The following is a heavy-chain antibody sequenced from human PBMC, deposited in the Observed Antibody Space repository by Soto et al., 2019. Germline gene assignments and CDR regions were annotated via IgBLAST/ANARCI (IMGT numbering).Heavy chain of an antibody. V-gene: IGHV1-69*13. J-gene: IGHJ4*02. Sequence: GASVKVSCKASGGTFSSYAISWVRQAPGQGLEWMGGIIPIFGTANYAQKFQGRVTITADESTSTAYMELSSLRSEDTAVYYCAREGAEWLSSYDYWGQGTLVTVSS. CDR1: GGTFSSYA. CDR2: IIPIFGTA. D-gene: IGHD3-3*01. CDR3: AREGAEWLSSYDY.